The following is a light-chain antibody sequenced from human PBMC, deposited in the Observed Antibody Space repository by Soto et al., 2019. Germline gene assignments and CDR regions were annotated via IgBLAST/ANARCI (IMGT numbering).Light chain of an antibody. Sequence: DIQMTQSPSTLSASVGDRVTITCRASQSIGDWLAWYQQKSGQAPKLLIYDAFNLVSGLPSTFSGSGSGTEFTTALSSLQPDYVASYYCQQYHRYYTFGQGNKRES. CDR3: QQYHRYYT. J-gene: IGKJ2*01. V-gene: IGKV1-5*01. CDR2: DAF. CDR1: QSIGDW.